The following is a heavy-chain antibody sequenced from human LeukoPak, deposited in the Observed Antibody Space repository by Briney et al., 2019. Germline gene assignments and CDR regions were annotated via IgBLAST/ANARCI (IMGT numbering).Heavy chain of an antibody. J-gene: IGHJ3*02. CDR1: GYSFTSYW. CDR2: IYPGDSDT. D-gene: IGHD2/OR15-2a*01. CDR3: ARRAVLSARSMLGAFDI. Sequence: GESLKISCKGSGYSFTSYWIGWVRQMPGKGLEWMGIIYPGDSDTRYSPSFQGQVTISADESISTAYLQWSSLKASDTAMYYCARRAVLSARSMLGAFDIWGQGTMVTVSS. V-gene: IGHV5-51*01.